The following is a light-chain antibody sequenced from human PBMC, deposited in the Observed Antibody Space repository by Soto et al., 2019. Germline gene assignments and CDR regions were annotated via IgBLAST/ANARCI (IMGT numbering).Light chain of an antibody. CDR1: QSVSSSF. J-gene: IGKJ1*01. V-gene: IGKV3-20*01. CDR3: QQYGSSPWT. Sequence: EIVLTQSPGTLSLSPGERATLSCRASQSVSSSFLAWYQQKPGQAPRLLIYGASSRATGIPDRCSGSGSGTDFTLTISGLEPEDFAVYYCQQYGSSPWTFGQGTKVEIK. CDR2: GAS.